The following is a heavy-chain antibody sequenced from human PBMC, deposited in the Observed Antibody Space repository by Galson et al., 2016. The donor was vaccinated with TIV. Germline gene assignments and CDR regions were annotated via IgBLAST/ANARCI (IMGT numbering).Heavy chain of an antibody. Sequence: SVKVSCKASGYTFISYYMHWVRQAPGQGLEWVGVIDPSGGGTTYAQKFQGRVTMTRDTSTSTVYMELRSLRSDDTAVFYCAVWSNIYYFALWGQGTLITVSS. CDR2: IDPSGGGT. V-gene: IGHV1-46*01. D-gene: IGHD2-21*01. J-gene: IGHJ4*02. CDR1: GYTFISYY. CDR3: AVWSNIYYFAL.